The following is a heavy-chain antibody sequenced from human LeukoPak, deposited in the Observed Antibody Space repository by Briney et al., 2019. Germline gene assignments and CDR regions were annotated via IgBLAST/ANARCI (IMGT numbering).Heavy chain of an antibody. V-gene: IGHV3-48*01. CDR2: ISSSGRTI. J-gene: IGHJ3*02. CDR3: AKDSANDPGFPSGAFDI. Sequence: GGSLRLSCVVSGLTFSSYSMNWVLQAPGKGLEWVSYISSSGRTIYYADSVKGRFTISRDNSKNTLYLQMNSLRAEDTAVYYCAKDSANDPGFPSGAFDIWGQGTMVTVSS. CDR1: GLTFSSYS. D-gene: IGHD1-1*01.